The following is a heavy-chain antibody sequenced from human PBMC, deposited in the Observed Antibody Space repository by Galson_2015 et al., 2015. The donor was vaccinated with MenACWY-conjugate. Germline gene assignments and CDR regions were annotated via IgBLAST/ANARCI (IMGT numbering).Heavy chain of an antibody. CDR3: ARGVRGYSYGLGY. V-gene: IGHV1-3*01. CDR2: VNAGNGNT. Sequence: SVKVSCKASGYTFTSYTLHWVRQAPGQRLEWMGWVNAGNGNTKYSQKFQDGVTITRDTSASTAYMELSSLRAEDTAVYYCARGVRGYSYGLGYWGQGTLVTVSS. CDR1: GYTFTSYT. D-gene: IGHD5-18*01. J-gene: IGHJ4*02.